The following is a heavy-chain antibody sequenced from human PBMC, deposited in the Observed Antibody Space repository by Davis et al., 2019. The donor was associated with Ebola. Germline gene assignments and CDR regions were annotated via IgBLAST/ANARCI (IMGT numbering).Heavy chain of an antibody. J-gene: IGHJ4*02. CDR2: ISGSGGST. CDR1: GFTFDEYD. V-gene: IGHV3-23*01. Sequence: GESLKISCGASGFTFDEYDMHWVRQAPGKGLEWVSAISGSGGSTYYADSVKGRFTISRDNSKNTLYLQMNSLRAEDTAVYYCAKDRRGSIFGVVSDYWGQGTLVTVSS. D-gene: IGHD3-3*01. CDR3: AKDRRGSIFGVVSDY.